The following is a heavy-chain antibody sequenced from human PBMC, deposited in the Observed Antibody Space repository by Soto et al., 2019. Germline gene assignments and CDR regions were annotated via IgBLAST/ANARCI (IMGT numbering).Heavy chain of an antibody. D-gene: IGHD1-26*01. V-gene: IGHV3-9*01. Sequence: DVQLVESGGGLVQPGRSLRLSCAASGFTFDDYAMHWVRQAPGKGLEWVSGISWNSARMDYADSVKDRFSISRDNAENSLYLQMNILKIEDTAFYYCARSFSDSYYDLDFWGQGTLVTVSS. CDR3: ARSFSDSYYDLDF. CDR1: GFTFDDYA. J-gene: IGHJ4*02. CDR2: ISWNSARM.